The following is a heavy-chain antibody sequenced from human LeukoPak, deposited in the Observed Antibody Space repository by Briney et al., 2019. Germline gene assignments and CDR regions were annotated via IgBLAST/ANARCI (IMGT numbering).Heavy chain of an antibody. CDR1: GYTFTSYD. CDR3: ARGRDYYGSGSYYRSFDYYYYGMDV. D-gene: IGHD3-10*01. J-gene: IGHJ6*02. V-gene: IGHV1-8*01. Sequence: ASVKVSCKASGYTFTSYDINWVGQATGQGLEWMGWMNPNSGNTGYAQKFQGRVTMTRNTSISTAYMELSSLRSEDTAVYYCARGRDYYGSGSYYRSFDYYYYGMDVWGQGTTVTVSS. CDR2: MNPNSGNT.